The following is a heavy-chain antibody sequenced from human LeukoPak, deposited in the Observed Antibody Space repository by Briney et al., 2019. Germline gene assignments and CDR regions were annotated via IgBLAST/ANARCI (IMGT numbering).Heavy chain of an antibody. Sequence: SETLSLTCTVSGGSFSSGSYYWSWIRQPPGKGLEWIGYIYYSGSTNYNPSLKSRVTISVDTSKNQFSLKLSSVTAADTAVYYCARGLEGSGYYYDTNRNYYYYYGMDVWGQGTTVTVSS. CDR1: GGSFSSGSYY. V-gene: IGHV4-61*01. CDR2: IYYSGST. CDR3: ARGLEGSGYYYDTNRNYYYYYGMDV. J-gene: IGHJ6*02. D-gene: IGHD3-22*01.